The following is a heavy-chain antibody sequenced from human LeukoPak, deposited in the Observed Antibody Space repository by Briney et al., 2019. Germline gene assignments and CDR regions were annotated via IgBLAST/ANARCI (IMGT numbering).Heavy chain of an antibody. Sequence: GGSLRLSCAASGFTFCIYAMHWVRQAPGKGLEGVAFTRYDGTIKYYSDSVKGRFTISRDNSKNTLYLQMSSLRLEDTAVYYCAKDLWLNMIRGVCEYWGQGTLVTVSS. V-gene: IGHV3-30*02. J-gene: IGHJ4*02. CDR2: TRYDGTIK. D-gene: IGHD3-10*01. CDR1: GFTFCIYA. CDR3: AKDLWLNMIRGVCEY.